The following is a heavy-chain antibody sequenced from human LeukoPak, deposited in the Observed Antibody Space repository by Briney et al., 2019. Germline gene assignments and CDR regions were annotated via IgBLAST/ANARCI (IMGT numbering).Heavy chain of an antibody. CDR3: AGMGYYDSSGYYGY. V-gene: IGHV4-30-4*01. Sequence: SETLSLTCTVSGDSINSLDLWSWIRQPPGKGLEWIGYIYYSGSTYYNPSLKSRVTISVDTSKNQFSLKLSSVTAADTAVYYCAGMGYYDSSGYYGYWGQGTLVTVSS. J-gene: IGHJ4*02. CDR2: IYYSGST. CDR1: GDSINSLDL. D-gene: IGHD3-22*01.